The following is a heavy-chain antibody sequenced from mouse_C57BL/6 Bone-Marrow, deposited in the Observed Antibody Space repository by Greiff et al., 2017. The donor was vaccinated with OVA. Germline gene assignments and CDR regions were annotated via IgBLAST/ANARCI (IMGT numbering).Heavy chain of an antibody. V-gene: IGHV1-55*01. CDR1: GYTFTSYW. CDR3: ALDYYYGSSRHWYFDV. J-gene: IGHJ1*03. Sequence: QVQLQQSGAELVKPGASVKMSCKASGYTFTSYWITWVKQRPGQGLEWIGDIYPGSGSTNYNEKFKSKATLTVDTSSSTAYMQLSSLTSEDSAVYYCALDYYYGSSRHWYFDVWGTGTTVTVSS. D-gene: IGHD1-1*01. CDR2: IYPGSGST.